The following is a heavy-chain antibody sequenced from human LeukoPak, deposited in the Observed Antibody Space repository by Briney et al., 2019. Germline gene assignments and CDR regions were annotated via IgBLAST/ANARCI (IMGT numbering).Heavy chain of an antibody. Sequence: PGGSLRLSCAASGFTFSRYWMHWVRQPPGKGLVWVSRINSEGSSTSYADSVKGRFTISRDNAKNTLYLQMNSLRVEDTAVYYCASRDQSCSGSRCYPIDYWGQGTLVTVSS. CDR1: GFTFSRYW. V-gene: IGHV3-74*01. D-gene: IGHD2-15*01. CDR3: ASRDQSCSGSRCYPIDY. J-gene: IGHJ4*02. CDR2: INSEGSST.